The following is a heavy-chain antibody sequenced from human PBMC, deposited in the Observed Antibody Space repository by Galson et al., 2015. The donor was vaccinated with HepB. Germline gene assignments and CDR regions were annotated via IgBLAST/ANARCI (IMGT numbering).Heavy chain of an antibody. CDR3: AAHPGGIAAAWGSFWFDP. Sequence: SETLSLTCTVSGGSVSSGSYYWSWIRQPPGKGLEWIGYIYYSGSTNYNPSLKSRVTISVDTSKNQFSLKLSSVTAADTAVYYCAAHPGGIAAAWGSFWFDPWGQGTLVTVSS. CDR1: GGSVSSGSYY. V-gene: IGHV4-61*01. D-gene: IGHD6-13*01. CDR2: IYYSGST. J-gene: IGHJ5*02.